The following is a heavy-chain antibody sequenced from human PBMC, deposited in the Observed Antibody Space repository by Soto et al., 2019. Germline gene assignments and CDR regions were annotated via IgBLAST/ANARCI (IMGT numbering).Heavy chain of an antibody. V-gene: IGHV4-31*03. CDR2: IYYSGST. D-gene: IGHD3-22*01. CDR1: GGSISSGGYY. CDR3: ARGSGYYRLGVVDY. Sequence: QVQLQESGPGRVKPSQTLSLTCTVSGGSISSGGYYWSWIRQHPGKGLEWIGYIYYSGSTYYNPALKSRVTISVDTSKNQFSLKLSSVTAADTAVYYCARGSGYYRLGVVDYWGQGTLVTVSS. J-gene: IGHJ4*02.